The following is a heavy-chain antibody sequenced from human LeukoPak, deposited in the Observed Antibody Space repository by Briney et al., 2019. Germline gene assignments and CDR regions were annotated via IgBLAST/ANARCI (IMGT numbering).Heavy chain of an antibody. Sequence: GGSPRLSCAASGFTFSDNYMSWIRQAPGKGLEWVSYISSSGNTTYNADSVKGRFTISRDNAKNSLYLQMNSLRAEDTAVYYCARDQTKWEPLRRRDYYYMDVWGKGTTVTVSS. CDR2: ISSSGNTT. D-gene: IGHD1-26*01. V-gene: IGHV3-11*04. J-gene: IGHJ6*03. CDR1: GFTFSDNY. CDR3: ARDQTKWEPLRRRDYYYMDV.